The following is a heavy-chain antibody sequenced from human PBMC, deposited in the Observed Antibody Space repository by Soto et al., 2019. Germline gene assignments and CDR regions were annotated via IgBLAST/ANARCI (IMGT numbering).Heavy chain of an antibody. J-gene: IGHJ4*02. CDR3: ARDRLPGYYDSSGYSDFDY. Sequence: AGGSLRLSCAASGFTFSSYAMHWVRQAPGKGLEWVAVISYDGSNKYYADSVKGRFTISRDNSKNTLYLQMNSLRAEDTAVYYCARDRLPGYYDSSGYSDFDYWGQGTLVTVSS. D-gene: IGHD3-22*01. CDR2: ISYDGSNK. CDR1: GFTFSSYA. V-gene: IGHV3-30-3*01.